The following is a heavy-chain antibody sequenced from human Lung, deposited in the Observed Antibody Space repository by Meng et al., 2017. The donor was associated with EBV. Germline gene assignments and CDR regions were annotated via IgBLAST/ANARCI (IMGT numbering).Heavy chain of an antibody. CDR1: GGSISSGGYY. D-gene: IGHD3-10*01. CDR2: IYYSGST. V-gene: IGHV4-30-4*01. Sequence: QGQFQDSGSGLVMPSQTLSLTCAVSGGSISSGGYYWSWIRQPPGKGLEWIGYIYYSGSTYYNPSLKSRVTISVDTSKNQFSLKLSSVTAADTAVYYCVRTPTSYGSGSYFSPWFDPWGQGTLVTVSS. J-gene: IGHJ5*02. CDR3: VRTPTSYGSGSYFSPWFDP.